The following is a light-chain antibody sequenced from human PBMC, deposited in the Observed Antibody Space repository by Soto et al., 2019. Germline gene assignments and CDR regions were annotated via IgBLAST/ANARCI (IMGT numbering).Light chain of an antibody. CDR3: MQATHWPLYT. V-gene: IGKV2-30*01. CDR2: KVS. Sequence: DVVMTQSPLSLPITLGQSASISCRSSQSLVYSDGNTYLNWFHQRPGQSPRRLIYKVSNRDSGVPDRFSGSGSATDFTLKISRVVAEDVVVYYCMQATHWPLYTFGQGTKLEIK. CDR1: QSLVYSDGNTY. J-gene: IGKJ2*01.